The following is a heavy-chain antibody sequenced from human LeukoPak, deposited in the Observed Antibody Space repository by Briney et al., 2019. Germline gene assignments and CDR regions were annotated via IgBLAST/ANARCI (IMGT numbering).Heavy chain of an antibody. J-gene: IGHJ4*02. CDR1: GYTFTSYD. CDR2: MNPNSGNT. D-gene: IGHD3-10*01. CDR3: ATLLWYGAG. Sequence: ASVKVSCKASGYTFTSYDINWVRQATGQGLEWMGWMNPNSGNTGYAQKFQGRVTIIRNTSISTAYMELSSMRSEDTAVYFCATLLWYGAGWGQGTLVTVSS. V-gene: IGHV1-8*03.